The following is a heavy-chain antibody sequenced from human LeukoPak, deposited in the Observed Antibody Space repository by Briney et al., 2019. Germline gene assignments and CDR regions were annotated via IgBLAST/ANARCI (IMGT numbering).Heavy chain of an antibody. CDR2: MSILSGIT. D-gene: IGHD6-6*01. CDR1: GFPFSGYS. Sequence: GGSLRISCAGSGFPFSGYSMNWVRQTPGKGLEWVSCMSILSGITYYAESVKGRFTVSRDNAKNLLHLQMNSLRVEDTAIYYCAREFEYSTSGAGYWGQGTLVTVSS. J-gene: IGHJ4*02. CDR3: AREFEYSTSGAGY. V-gene: IGHV3-21*01.